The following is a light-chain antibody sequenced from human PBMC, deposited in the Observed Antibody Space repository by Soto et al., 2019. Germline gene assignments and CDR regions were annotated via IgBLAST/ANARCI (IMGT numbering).Light chain of an antibody. Sequence: DIQMTQSPSSLSASVGDRVTISCRAGQTIGNYGNWYQQKPGKAPHLLIYAASNLKSGVPSRFSGSGSGTEFTLTISNLQPPDSATYYCQQSYSTPPEYTFGQGTKLEIK. CDR3: QQSYSTPPEYT. J-gene: IGKJ2*01. CDR2: AAS. V-gene: IGKV1-39*01. CDR1: QTIGNY.